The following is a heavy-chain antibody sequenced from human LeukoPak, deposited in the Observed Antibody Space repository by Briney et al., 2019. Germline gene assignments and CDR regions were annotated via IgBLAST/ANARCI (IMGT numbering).Heavy chain of an antibody. CDR2: ISYSGST. CDR1: GGSISSYY. D-gene: IGHD6-19*01. V-gene: IGHV4-59*08. Sequence: PSETLSLTCTVSGGSISSYYWSWIRQPPGKGLEWIGYISYSGSTNYNPSLKSRVTISLDTSKNHFSLKLGSVTAADTAVYYCARETVAGVWFDPWGQGTLVTVSS. J-gene: IGHJ5*02. CDR3: ARETVAGVWFDP.